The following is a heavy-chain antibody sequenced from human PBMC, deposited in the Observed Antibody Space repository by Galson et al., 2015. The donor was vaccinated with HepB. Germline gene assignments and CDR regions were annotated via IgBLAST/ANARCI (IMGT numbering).Heavy chain of an antibody. CDR3: SRAPRVGATGDFDY. CDR2: IDPSGGST. V-gene: IGHV1-46*03. D-gene: IGHD1-26*01. J-gene: IGHJ4*02. Sequence: WVRQAPGQGLEWMGRIDPSGGSTRYAQNFQGRVIMTRDMSTSTVYMQLSGLRSEDTAVYYCSRAPRVGATGDFDYWGQGTLVTVSS.